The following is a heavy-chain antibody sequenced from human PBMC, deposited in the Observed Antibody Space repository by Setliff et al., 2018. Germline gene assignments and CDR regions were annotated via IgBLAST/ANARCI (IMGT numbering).Heavy chain of an antibody. CDR3: AKDHSRDIVTTPEY. J-gene: IGHJ4*02. D-gene: IGHD5-12*01. CDR2: INNDGSST. V-gene: IGHV3-74*01. CDR1: GFTFSSHW. Sequence: PGGSLRLSCAAAGFTFSSHWMHWVRQAPGKRLMWVSRINNDGSSTTYADSVKGRFTISRDNSKNTLYLQMNSLRAEDTAVYYCAKDHSRDIVTTPEYWGQGTLVTVSS.